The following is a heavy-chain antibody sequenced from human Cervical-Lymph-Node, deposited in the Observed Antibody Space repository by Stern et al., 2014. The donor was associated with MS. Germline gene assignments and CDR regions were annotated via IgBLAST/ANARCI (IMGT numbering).Heavy chain of an antibody. CDR1: GFTFSSFA. CDR3: XXXVKGSFFDF. CDR2: ISKDGNDE. V-gene: IGHV3-30-3*01. J-gene: IGHJ4*02. D-gene: IGHD3-10*01. Sequence: QVXXVQSGGGVVQPGRSLRLSCEASGFTFSSFAMHWVRQAPGKGLEWVTVISKDGNDEFYADSVKGRFSISRDNSKDTVYLQMYSLRPEDTAXYXCXXXVKGSFFDFWGQGSLVTVSS.